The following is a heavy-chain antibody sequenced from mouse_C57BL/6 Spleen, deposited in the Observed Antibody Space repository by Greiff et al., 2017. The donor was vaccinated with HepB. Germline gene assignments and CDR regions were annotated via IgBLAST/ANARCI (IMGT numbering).Heavy chain of an antibody. CDR1: GYTFTSYW. CDR3: ARGGYYSNYGGGAMDY. J-gene: IGHJ4*01. Sequence: QVQLQQPGAELVMPGASVKLSCKASGYTFTSYWMHWVKQRPGQGLEWIGEIDPSDSYTNYNQKFKGKSTLTVDKSSSTAYMQLSSLTSEDSAVYYCARGGYYSNYGGGAMDYWGQGTSVTVSS. V-gene: IGHV1-69*01. CDR2: IDPSDSYT. D-gene: IGHD2-5*01.